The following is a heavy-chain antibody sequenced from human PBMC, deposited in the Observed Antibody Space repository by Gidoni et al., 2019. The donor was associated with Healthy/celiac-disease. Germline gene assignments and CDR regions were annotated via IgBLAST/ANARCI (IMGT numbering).Heavy chain of an antibody. CDR1: GFTVSSNY. D-gene: IGHD3-22*01. J-gene: IGHJ4*02. V-gene: IGHV3-53*02. CDR3: ASSPDSSGYLFDY. Sequence: EVQLVETGGGLIQPGGSLRLSCAASGFTVSSNYMSWVRQAPGKGLEWVSFIYSGGSTYYADSVKGRFTISRDNSKNTLYLQMNSLRAEDTAVYYCASSPDSSGYLFDYWGQGTLVTVSS. CDR2: IYSGGST.